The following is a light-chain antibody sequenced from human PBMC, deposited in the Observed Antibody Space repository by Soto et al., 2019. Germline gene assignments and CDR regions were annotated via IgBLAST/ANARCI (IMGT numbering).Light chain of an antibody. V-gene: IGLV2-14*01. CDR3: NSYTSSSTRV. CDR1: SSDVGGYKY. Sequence: QSVLTQPASVSGSPGQSITISCTGTSSDVGGYKYVSWYQQHPGKAPKLMIYEVSNRPSGVSNRFSGSKSGNTASLTISGLQAEDEADYYCNSYTSSSTRVFGGGTKLTVL. CDR2: EVS. J-gene: IGLJ2*01.